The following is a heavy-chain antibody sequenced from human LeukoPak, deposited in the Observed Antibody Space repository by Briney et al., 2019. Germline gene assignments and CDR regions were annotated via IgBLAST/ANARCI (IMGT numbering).Heavy chain of an antibody. J-gene: IGHJ2*01. CDR3: SREQEAAGNWFFHR. CDR2: INRDGTST. CDR1: GFTFSTYW. Sequence: GRSLRLSCAASGFTFSTYWMHWVRQIPGKGLVWVSRINRDGTSTHYADSVRGRFSISSDNAESTLYLQMNSMRAEDTAGYYCSREQEAAGNWFFHRCGRGTLVTVSS. V-gene: IGHV3-74*01. D-gene: IGHD6-13*01.